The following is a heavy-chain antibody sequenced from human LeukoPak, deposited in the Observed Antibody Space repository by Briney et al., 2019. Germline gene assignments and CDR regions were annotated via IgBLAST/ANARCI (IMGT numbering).Heavy chain of an antibody. CDR2: IIPIFGTA. V-gene: IGHV1-69*13. CDR3: AREYYYDSSGYYLSDAFDI. CDR1: GGTFISYA. J-gene: IGHJ3*02. Sequence: SVKVSCKASGGTFISYAISWVRQAPGQGLEWMGGIIPIFGTANYAQKFQGRVTITADESTSTAYMELSSLRSEDTAVYYCAREYYYDSSGYYLSDAFDIWGQGTMITVSS. D-gene: IGHD3-22*01.